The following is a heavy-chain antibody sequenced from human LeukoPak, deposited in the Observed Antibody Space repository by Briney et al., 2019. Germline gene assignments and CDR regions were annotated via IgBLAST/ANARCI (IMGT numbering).Heavy chain of an antibody. CDR2: ISYDGSNK. D-gene: IGHD6-13*01. Sequence: GGSLRLSCAASGFTFSSYAMHWVRQAPGKGLEWVAVISYDGSNKYNADSVKGRFTMSRDNSKNTLYLQMNGLRAEDTAVYYCARDNDLVAAGYYFDYWGQGTLVTVSS. CDR3: ARDNDLVAAGYYFDY. V-gene: IGHV3-30*04. J-gene: IGHJ4*02. CDR1: GFTFSSYA.